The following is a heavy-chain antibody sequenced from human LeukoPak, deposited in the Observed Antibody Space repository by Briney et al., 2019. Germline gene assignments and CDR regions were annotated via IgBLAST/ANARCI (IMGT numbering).Heavy chain of an antibody. CDR2: INPNSGGT. D-gene: IGHD3-22*01. CDR3: ARMGGLGYDSSGFAFDY. J-gene: IGHJ4*02. Sequence: GASVKVSCKASGYTFTGYYMHWVRQAPGQGLEWMGWINPNSGGTNYAQKFQGRVTMTRDTSISTAYMELSRLRSDDTAVYYCARMGGLGYDSSGFAFDYWGQGTLVTVSS. CDR1: GYTFTGYY. V-gene: IGHV1-2*02.